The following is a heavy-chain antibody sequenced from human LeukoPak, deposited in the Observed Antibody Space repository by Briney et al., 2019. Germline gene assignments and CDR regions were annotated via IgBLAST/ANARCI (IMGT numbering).Heavy chain of an antibody. CDR2: IYYSGST. J-gene: IGHJ4*02. CDR1: GGSISSYY. D-gene: IGHD3-16*01. V-gene: IGHV4-59*01. CDR3: ARASVLLSADY. Sequence: SETLSLTCTVSGGSISSYYWSWIRQPPGKGLEWIGYIYYSGSTNYNPSLKSRVTISVDTSKNQFSLKLGSVTAADTAVYYCARASVLLSADYWGQGTLVTVSS.